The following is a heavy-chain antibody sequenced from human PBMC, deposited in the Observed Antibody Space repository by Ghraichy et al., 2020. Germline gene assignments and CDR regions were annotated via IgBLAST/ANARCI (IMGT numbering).Heavy chain of an antibody. CDR3: ARRESGYYDSSGSYYYGMDV. Sequence: SETLSLTCVVYGGSFSGYYWSWIRQPPGKGLEWIGEINHSGSTNYNPSLKSRVTISLDMSKNQFSLKLSSGTAADTAVYYFARRESGYYDSSGSYYYGMDVWGQGTTVTVSS. CDR1: GGSFSGYY. CDR2: INHSGST. D-gene: IGHD3-22*01. V-gene: IGHV4-34*01. J-gene: IGHJ6*02.